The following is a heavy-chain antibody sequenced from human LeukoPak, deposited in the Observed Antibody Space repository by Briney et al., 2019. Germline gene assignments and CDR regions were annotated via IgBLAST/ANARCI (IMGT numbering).Heavy chain of an antibody. CDR2: MSGTGGTT. D-gene: IGHD5-18*01. J-gene: IGHJ4*02. CDR3: ARERWTTIQTDDY. CDR1: GFTFTSYA. Sequence: QAGGSLRLSCAASGFTFTSYAMSWVRQAPGKGLEWVAGMSGTGGTTYYADSVQGRFTISRDNSKNTLYLQMNSLRAEDTAVYYCARERWTTIQTDDYWGQGTLVTVSS. V-gene: IGHV3-23*01.